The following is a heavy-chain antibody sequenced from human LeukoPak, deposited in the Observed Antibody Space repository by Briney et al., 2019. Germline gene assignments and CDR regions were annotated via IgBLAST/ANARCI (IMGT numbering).Heavy chain of an antibody. D-gene: IGHD4-17*01. J-gene: IGHJ6*02. CDR1: GCSINSYY. Sequence: PSATLSLTCTASGCSINSYYWNWIRQPAGKGLEWVGRIYTSGTNNFNPALKSRVTMSVDTSKNQFSLKLSSVTAADTAVYYCARDIAYGRYYFYAMDVWGQGATVTVSS. V-gene: IGHV4-4*07. CDR3: ARDIAYGRYYFYAMDV. CDR2: IYTSGTN.